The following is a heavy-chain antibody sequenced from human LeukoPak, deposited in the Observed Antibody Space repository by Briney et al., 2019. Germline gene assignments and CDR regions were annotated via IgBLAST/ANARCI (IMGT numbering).Heavy chain of an antibody. CDR2: ISDIGSI. CDR1: GGSISSYY. D-gene: IGHD2-8*02. J-gene: IGHJ4*02. Sequence: VKPSETLSLTCTVSGGSISSYYWSWIRQPPGKGLEWIAHISDIGSINYNPSLKSRVTISLDTSKNQFSLKLSSVTAADTAVYYCAGHHPRNTVDFWGQGTLVTVSS. V-gene: IGHV4-59*08. CDR3: AGHHPRNTVDF.